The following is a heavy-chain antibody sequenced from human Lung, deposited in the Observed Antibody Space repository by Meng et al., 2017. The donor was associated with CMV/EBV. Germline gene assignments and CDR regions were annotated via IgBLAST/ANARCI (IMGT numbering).Heavy chain of an antibody. J-gene: IGHJ6*02. V-gene: IGHV3-30*04. D-gene: IGHD3-16*01. CDR1: GFTFGTYA. Sequence: SGFTFGTYAMHWVRQAPGKGLEWMALISSDGTNKYYADSVKGRFTISRDNSKNTLYLQMNRLRAEDAALYYCARGYSRDYVYYGMDVWGQGTLVTVSS. CDR2: ISSDGTNK. CDR3: ARGYSRDYVYYGMDV.